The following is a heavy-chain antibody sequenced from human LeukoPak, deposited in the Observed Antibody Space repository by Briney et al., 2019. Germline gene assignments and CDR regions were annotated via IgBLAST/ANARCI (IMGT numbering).Heavy chain of an antibody. CDR3: ARALSASVVVAATPQFGY. CDR2: INTNTGNP. V-gene: IGHV7-4-1*02. CDR1: GYTFTSYA. Sequence: ASVKVSCKASGYTFTSYAMNWVRQAPGQGLEWMGWINTNTGNPTYAQGFTGRFVFSLDTSVSTAYLQISSLKAEDTAVYYCARALSASVVVAATPQFGYWGQGTLVTVSS. J-gene: IGHJ4*02. D-gene: IGHD2-15*01.